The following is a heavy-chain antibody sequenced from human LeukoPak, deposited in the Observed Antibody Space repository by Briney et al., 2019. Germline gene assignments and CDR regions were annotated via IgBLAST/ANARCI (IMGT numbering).Heavy chain of an antibody. V-gene: IGHV3-15*01. CDR2: IKSKTDGGTT. J-gene: IGHJ4*02. D-gene: IGHD2-2*01. Sequence: GGSLRLSCAASGFTFSNAWMSWLRQAPGKGLEWVGRIKSKTDGGTTDYAAPVKGRFTISRDDSKNTLYLQMNSLKTEDTAVYYCTTELVVVPAATYYFDYWGQGTLVTVSS. CDR1: GFTFSNAW. CDR3: TTELVVVPAATYYFDY.